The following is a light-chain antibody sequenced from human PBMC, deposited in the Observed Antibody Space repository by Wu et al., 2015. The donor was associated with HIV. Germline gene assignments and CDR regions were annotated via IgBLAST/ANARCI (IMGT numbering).Light chain of an antibody. CDR2: AAS. CDR3: QQYYSYPLT. J-gene: IGKJ4*01. V-gene: IGKV1-39*01. CDR1: QSVSNY. Sequence: DIQMTQSPSSLSASVGDRVTITCRASQSVSNYLNWYQQQPGKAPKLLISAASSLQSGVPSRFSGSGSGTDFTLTISSLQPEDFATYYCQQYYSYPLTFGGGTKVEIK.